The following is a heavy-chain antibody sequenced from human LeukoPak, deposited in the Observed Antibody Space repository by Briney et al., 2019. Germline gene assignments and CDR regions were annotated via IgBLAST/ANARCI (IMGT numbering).Heavy chain of an antibody. D-gene: IGHD4-17*01. CDR1: GYTFTSYG. V-gene: IGHV1-18*01. J-gene: IGHJ4*02. CDR3: ARDDYGDYLYYFDY. CDR2: ISAYNGNT. Sequence: ASVKVSCKASGYTFTSYGISWVRQAPGQGLEWMGWISAYNGNTNYAQKLQGRVTMTPDTSTSTAYMELRSLRSDDTAVYYCARDDYGDYLYYFDYWGQGTLVTVSS.